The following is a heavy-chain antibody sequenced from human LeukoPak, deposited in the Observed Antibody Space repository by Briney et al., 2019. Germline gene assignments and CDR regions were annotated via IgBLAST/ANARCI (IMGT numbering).Heavy chain of an antibody. CDR3: TRYTNYQRFDY. D-gene: IGHD1-14*01. Sequence: GGSQRLSCAASGFTFTDYAMNWVRQAPGKGLEWVASTKGNGGSTNYTDSVKDRFTISRDNSKNTVYLQMHSLKTEDTAVYYCTRYTNYQRFDYWGQGTLVTVSS. CDR1: GFTFTDYA. CDR2: TKGNGGST. J-gene: IGHJ4*02. V-gene: IGHV3-23*01.